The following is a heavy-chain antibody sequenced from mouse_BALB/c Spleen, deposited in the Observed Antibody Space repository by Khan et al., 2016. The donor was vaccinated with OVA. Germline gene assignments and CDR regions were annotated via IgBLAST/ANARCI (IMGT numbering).Heavy chain of an antibody. J-gene: IGHJ2*01. V-gene: IGHV1-54*01. Sequence: QVQLKQSGGEVIRPGTSVKVSCKASGYAFTHYLIEWVKQRPGQGLEWIGVINLGSGGTNYNEKFKGKATLTADKSSSTAYMQLSSLTSDDSAVYFCARDDYGNFLYFDYWGQGTTLTVSS. CDR2: INLGSGGT. D-gene: IGHD2-1*01. CDR3: ARDDYGNFLYFDY. CDR1: GYAFTHYL.